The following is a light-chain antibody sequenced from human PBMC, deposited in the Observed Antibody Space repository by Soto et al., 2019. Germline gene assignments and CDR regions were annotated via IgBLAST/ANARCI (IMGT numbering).Light chain of an antibody. CDR2: DAS. J-gene: IGKJ5*01. Sequence: EIVLSQSPATLSLSPGERATLSCRASQSVNSYLAWYQQKPGQAPRLLIYDASNRAAGIPDRFSGSGSGTDFTLTISSLEPEDFAVYYCQQRTNWRSTFGQGTRLEIK. CDR3: QQRTNWRST. V-gene: IGKV3-11*01. CDR1: QSVNSY.